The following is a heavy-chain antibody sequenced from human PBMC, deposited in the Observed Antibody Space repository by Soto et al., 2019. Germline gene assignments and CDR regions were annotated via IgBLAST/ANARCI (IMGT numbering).Heavy chain of an antibody. CDR3: ARVVLEWYYYYYGMDV. D-gene: IGHD3-3*01. CDR2: ISAYNGNT. V-gene: IGHV1-18*01. CDR1: GYTFTSYG. J-gene: IGHJ6*02. Sequence: GASVKGSCKASGYTFTSYGSSWVRQAPGQGLEWMGWISAYNGNTNYAQKLQGRVTMTTDTSTSTAYMELRSLRSDDTAVYYCARVVLEWYYYYYGMDVWGQGTTVTVSS.